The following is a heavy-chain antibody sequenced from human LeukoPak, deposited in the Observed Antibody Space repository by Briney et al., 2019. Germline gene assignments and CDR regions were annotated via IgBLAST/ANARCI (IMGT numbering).Heavy chain of an antibody. CDR1: GGSFRGYY. V-gene: IGHV4-34*01. Sequence: SETLSLTCAVYGGSFRGYYSSWVRPPPGKGLEWIGEINNSGNTNYNPSLTSRVTISVDTSKNQFSLKLSSVTAADTAVYYCARGKGYCSSTSCYNWFDSWGQGTLVTVSS. CDR2: INNSGNT. CDR3: ARGKGYCSSTSCYNWFDS. J-gene: IGHJ5*01. D-gene: IGHD2-2*01.